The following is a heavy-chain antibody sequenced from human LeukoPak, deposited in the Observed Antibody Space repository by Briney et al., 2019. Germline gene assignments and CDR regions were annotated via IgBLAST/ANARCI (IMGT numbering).Heavy chain of an antibody. CDR3: ARAPMGTMVRGVIAY. D-gene: IGHD3-10*01. V-gene: IGHV1-2*02. CDR2: INPNSGGT. CDR1: GYTFTGYY. Sequence: GASVKVSCKASGYTFTGYYMHWVRQAPGQGLEWMGWINPNSGGTDYAQKFQGRVTMTRDTSISTAYMELSRLRSDDTAVYYCARAPMGTMVRGVIAYWGQGTLVTVSS. J-gene: IGHJ4*02.